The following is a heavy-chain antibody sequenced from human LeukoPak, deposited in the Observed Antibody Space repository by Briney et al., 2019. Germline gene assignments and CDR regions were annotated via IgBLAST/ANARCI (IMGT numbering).Heavy chain of an antibody. J-gene: IGHJ4*02. CDR2: ISAYNGNT. D-gene: IGHD3-22*01. V-gene: IGHV1-18*01. CDR3: ARERFGGYYLDSSGYYPGY. CDR1: GYTFTNYG. Sequence: ASVKLSCKASGYTFTNYGISWVRQAPGQGLEWMGWISAYNGNTNYAQKLQGRVTLTTDTSTSTAYMELRSLRSDDTAVYYCARERFGGYYLDSSGYYPGYWGQGTLVTVSS.